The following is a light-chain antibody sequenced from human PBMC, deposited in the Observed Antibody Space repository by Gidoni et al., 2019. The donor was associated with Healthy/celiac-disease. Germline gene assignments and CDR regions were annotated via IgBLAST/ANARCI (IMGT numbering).Light chain of an antibody. Sequence: DIQMTQSPSSLSASVGDRVTITCRASQSISSYLNWYQQKPGKAPKLLIYAASSFQSGVPSRFSGSGSGTDFTLTISSLQPEDFATYYCQQSYSTPWTFXQXTKVEIK. V-gene: IGKV1-39*01. J-gene: IGKJ1*01. CDR3: QQSYSTPWT. CDR2: AAS. CDR1: QSISSY.